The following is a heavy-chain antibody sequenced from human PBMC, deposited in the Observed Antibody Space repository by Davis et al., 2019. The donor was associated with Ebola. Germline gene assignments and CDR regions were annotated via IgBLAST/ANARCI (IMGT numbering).Heavy chain of an antibody. CDR2: IIPILGIA. J-gene: IGHJ4*02. Sequence: SVKVSCKASGGTFSSYAISWVRQAPGQGLEWMGGIIPILGIANYAQKFQGRVTITADESTSTAYMELSSLRSEDTAVYYCAGEASGYASYQFDYWGQGTLVTVSS. D-gene: IGHD2-2*01. CDR1: GGTFSSYA. CDR3: AGEASGYASYQFDY. V-gene: IGHV1-69*10.